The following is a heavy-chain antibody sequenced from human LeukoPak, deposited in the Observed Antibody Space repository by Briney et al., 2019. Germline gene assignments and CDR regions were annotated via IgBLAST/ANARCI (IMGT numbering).Heavy chain of an antibody. J-gene: IGHJ5*02. V-gene: IGHV4-4*07. D-gene: IGHD6-25*01. Sequence: SETLSFTCTVSGGSISTYYWSWIRQAAGKGLEWIGRINSSGSSNYNASLRSRVTMSVDTSKNQFSLNLSSVTAADTAVYYCAREGGGPRWLDPWGQGTLVTVSS. CDR1: GGSISTYY. CDR2: INSSGSS. CDR3: AREGGGPRWLDP.